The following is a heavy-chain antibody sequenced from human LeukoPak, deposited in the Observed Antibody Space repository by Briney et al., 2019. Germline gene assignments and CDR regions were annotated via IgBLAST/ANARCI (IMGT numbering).Heavy chain of an antibody. CDR2: IYYSGST. J-gene: IGHJ6*02. Sequence: PSETLSLTCTVSGGSISSYYWSWIRQPPGKGLEWIGYIYYSGSTNYNPSLKSRVTISVDTSKNQFSLKLSSVTAADTAVYYCARVPMGIYYYYGMDVWGQGTTVTVSS. CDR3: ARVPMGIYYYYGMDV. D-gene: IGHD6-13*01. CDR1: GGSISSYY. V-gene: IGHV4-59*01.